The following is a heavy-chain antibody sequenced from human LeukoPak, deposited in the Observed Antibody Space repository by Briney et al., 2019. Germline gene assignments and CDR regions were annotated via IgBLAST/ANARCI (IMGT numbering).Heavy chain of an antibody. V-gene: IGHV3-33*06. CDR2: IWYDGSSE. J-gene: IGHJ6*03. CDR1: GVNFGSYG. Sequence: GGSLRLSCASSGVNFGSYGMHWVRQAPGKGLEWVAVIWYDGSSEQYEDSVKGRFTISRDNSRDTLYLQMNSQRAEDTAVYYCANDDNWRGSYNYYYMDVWGKGTSVTVSS. CDR3: ANDDNWRGSYNYYYMDV. D-gene: IGHD3-3*01.